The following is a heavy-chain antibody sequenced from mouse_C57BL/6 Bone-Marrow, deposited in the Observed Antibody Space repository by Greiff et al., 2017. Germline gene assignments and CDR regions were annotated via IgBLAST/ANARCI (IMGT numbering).Heavy chain of an antibody. CDR2: IDPSDSYT. J-gene: IGHJ2*01. V-gene: IGHV1-69*01. CDR1: GYTFTSYW. Sequence: QVQLQQPGAELVMPGASVKLSCKASGYTFTSYWMHWVKQRPGQGLEWIGEIDPSDSYTNYNQKFKGKSTLTVDKSSSTAYMQLSSLTSEDSAVXYCALYYRNLDYWGQGTTLTVSS. CDR3: ALYYRNLDY. D-gene: IGHD2-14*01.